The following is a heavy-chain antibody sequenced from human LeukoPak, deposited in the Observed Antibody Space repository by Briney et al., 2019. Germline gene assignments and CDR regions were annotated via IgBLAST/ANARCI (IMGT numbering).Heavy chain of an antibody. J-gene: IGHJ1*01. CDR1: GFTFSRYW. V-gene: IGHV3-74*01. Sequence: GGSLRLSCAASGFTFSRYWMDWVRQVPGMGLEWVSRFNEDGRTTTYADPVQGRFTNYRDNSKNTLYLQMNSLRAEDTALYYCARDLGGIAGSWGQGALVTVSS. CDR3: ARDLGGIAGS. D-gene: IGHD1-26*01. CDR2: FNEDGRTT.